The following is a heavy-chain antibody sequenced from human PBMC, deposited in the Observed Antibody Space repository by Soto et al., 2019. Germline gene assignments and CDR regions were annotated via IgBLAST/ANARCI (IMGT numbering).Heavy chain of an antibody. J-gene: IGHJ6*03. D-gene: IGHD3-3*01. CDR3: ARTYYDFWSGYYYYYYYYMDV. CDR1: GYTFTSYD. V-gene: IGHV1-8*01. CDR2: MNPNSGNT. Sequence: ASVKVSCKASGYTFTSYDINWVQQATGQGLEWMGWMNPNSGNTGYAQKFQGRVTMTRNTSISTAYMELSSLRSEDTAVYYCARTYYDFWSGYYYYYYYYMDVWGKGTTVTVSS.